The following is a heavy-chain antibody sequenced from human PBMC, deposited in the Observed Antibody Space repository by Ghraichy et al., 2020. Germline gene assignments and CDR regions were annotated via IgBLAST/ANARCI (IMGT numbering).Heavy chain of an antibody. CDR3: ARQVIAAAGFDY. V-gene: IGHV4-61*01. Sequence: SETLSLTCTVSGGSVSSGSYYWSWIRQPPGKGLEWIGYIYYSGSTNYNPSLKSRVTISVDTSKNQFSLKLSSVTAADTAVYYCARQVIAAAGFDYWGQGTLLTFSS. J-gene: IGHJ4*02. D-gene: IGHD6-13*01. CDR2: IYYSGST. CDR1: GGSVSSGSYY.